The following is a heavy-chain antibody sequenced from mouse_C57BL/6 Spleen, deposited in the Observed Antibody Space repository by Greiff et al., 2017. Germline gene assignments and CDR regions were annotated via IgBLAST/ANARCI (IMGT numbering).Heavy chain of an antibody. J-gene: IGHJ4*01. CDR2: IDPSDSET. D-gene: IGHD2-4*01. Sequence: QVQLQQPGAELVRPGSSVKLSCKASGYTFTSYWMHWVKQRPIQGLEWIGNIDPSDSETHYNQKFKDKATLTVDKSSSTAYMQLSSLTSEDSAVYYCAREDYERYAMDYWGQGTSVTVSS. V-gene: IGHV1-52*01. CDR1: GYTFTSYW. CDR3: AREDYERYAMDY.